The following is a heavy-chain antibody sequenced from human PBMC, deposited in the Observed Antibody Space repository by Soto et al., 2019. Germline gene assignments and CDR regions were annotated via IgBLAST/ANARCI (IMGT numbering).Heavy chain of an antibody. D-gene: IGHD3-10*01. CDR1: GYTFTSYA. Sequence: ASVKVSCKASGYTFTSYAMHWVRQAPGQRLEWMGWINAGNGNTKYSQKFQGRVTITRDTSASTAYMELSSLRSEDTAVYYCARVLLWFGEDYYGMDVWGQGTTVTVSS. CDR3: ARVLLWFGEDYYGMDV. J-gene: IGHJ6*02. CDR2: INAGNGNT. V-gene: IGHV1-3*01.